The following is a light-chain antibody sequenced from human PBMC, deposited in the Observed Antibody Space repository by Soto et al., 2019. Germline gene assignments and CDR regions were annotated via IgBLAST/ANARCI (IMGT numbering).Light chain of an antibody. V-gene: IGLV2-11*01. CDR1: SSDVGGYNF. CDR2: DVS. Sequence: QSALTQPRSVSGSPGQSVTISCTGTSSDVGGYNFVSWYQQHPGKAPKLMIYDVSNRPSGVPDRFSGSKSGNTASLTISGXXXXXXXXXXCCSYAGSYTWVFGTGTKLTV. CDR3: CSYAGSYTWV. J-gene: IGLJ1*01.